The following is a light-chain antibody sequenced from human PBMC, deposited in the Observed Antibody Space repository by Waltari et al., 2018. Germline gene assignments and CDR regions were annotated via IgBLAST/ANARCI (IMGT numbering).Light chain of an antibody. CDR3: SSYISSSTREL. V-gene: IGLV2-14*03. J-gene: IGLJ2*01. CDR2: DVS. CDR1: SRDVGTYNY. Sequence: QSALTQPASVSGSPGQSITISCTGTSRDVGTYNYVSWYQQHPGKAPKLMIFDVSIRPSGVSNRFSGSKSGNTASLTISGLQAEDEADYYCSSYISSSTRELFGGGTSLTVL.